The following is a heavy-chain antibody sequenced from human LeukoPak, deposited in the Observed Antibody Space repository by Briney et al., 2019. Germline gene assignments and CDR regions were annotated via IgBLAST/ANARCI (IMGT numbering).Heavy chain of an antibody. V-gene: IGHV3-23*01. J-gene: IGHJ4*02. CDR3: AKETVAAPPIDY. CDR1: GFTFSSYA. Sequence: GGSLRLPCAASGFTFSSYAMSWVRQAPGKGLEWVSAISGSAYSTYYADSVKGRFTISRDNSKNTLYLQMNSLRAEDTAVYYCAKETVAAPPIDYWGQGTLVTVSS. CDR2: ISGSAYST. D-gene: IGHD6-19*01.